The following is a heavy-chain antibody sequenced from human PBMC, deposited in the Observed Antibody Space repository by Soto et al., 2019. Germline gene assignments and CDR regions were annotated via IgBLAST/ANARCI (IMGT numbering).Heavy chain of an antibody. CDR3: ARGRLGYGYWYFDL. CDR1: GGAFSSYA. Sequence: QVQLVQSGAEVKKPGSSVKVSCKASGGAFSSYAISWVRQAPGQGLEWMGGNLPLFNISNYAQKFQGRVTITADEPTSTAYMDLSNLTSEDTAVYYCARGRLGYGYWYFDLWGRGTLITVSS. V-gene: IGHV1-69*01. D-gene: IGHD5-18*01. J-gene: IGHJ2*01. CDR2: NLPLFNIS.